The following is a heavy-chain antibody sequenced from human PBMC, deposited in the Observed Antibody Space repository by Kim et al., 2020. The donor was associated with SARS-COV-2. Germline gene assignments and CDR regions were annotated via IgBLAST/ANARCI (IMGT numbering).Heavy chain of an antibody. CDR3: ASSFVLTGSDDAFDI. V-gene: IGHV4-34*01. Sequence: SETLSLTCAVYGGSFSGYYWSWIRQPPGKGLEWIGEINHSGSTNYNPSLKSRVTISVDTSKNQFSLKLSSVTAADTAVYYCASSFVLTGSDDAFDIWGQGTMVTVSS. CDR1: GGSFSGYY. D-gene: IGHD3-10*01. CDR2: INHSGST. J-gene: IGHJ3*02.